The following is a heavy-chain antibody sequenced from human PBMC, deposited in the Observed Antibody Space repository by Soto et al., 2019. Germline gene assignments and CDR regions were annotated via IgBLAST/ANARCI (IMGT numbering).Heavy chain of an antibody. CDR1: GFTFSTYS. CDR2: ISSSSSYI. V-gene: IGHV3-21*01. D-gene: IGHD6-13*01. Sequence: EVQLVESGGGLVKPGGSLRLSCAASGFTFSTYSMSWVRQAPGKGLEWVSFISSSSSYIYYVDSVKGRFTISRDNAKNSLYLQMNSLRAEDTAVYYCAREGIAPPDWYFDLWGRGTLVTVSS. J-gene: IGHJ2*01. CDR3: AREGIAPPDWYFDL.